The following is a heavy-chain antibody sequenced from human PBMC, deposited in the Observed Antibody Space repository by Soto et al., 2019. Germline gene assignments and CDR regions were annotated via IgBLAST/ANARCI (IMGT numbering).Heavy chain of an antibody. Sequence: SETLSLTCTVSGGSISSSSYYWGWIRQPPGKGLEWIGSIYYSGSTYYNPSLKSRVTISVDTSKNQFSLKLSSVTAADTAVYYCARHTANRSSTEQLVRVMNAFDIWGQGTMVTVSS. CDR1: GGSISSSSYY. D-gene: IGHD6-13*01. J-gene: IGHJ3*02. CDR3: ARHTANRSSTEQLVRVMNAFDI. CDR2: IYYSGST. V-gene: IGHV4-39*01.